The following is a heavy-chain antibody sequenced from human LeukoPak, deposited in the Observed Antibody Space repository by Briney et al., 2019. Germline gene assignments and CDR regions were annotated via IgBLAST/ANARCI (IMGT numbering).Heavy chain of an antibody. J-gene: IGHJ4*02. CDR1: GYSFTSHW. CDR2: IYPGDSDT. V-gene: IGHV5-51*01. Sequence: GESLKISCKGSGYSFTSHWIGWVRQMPGKGLEWMGIIYPGDSDTRYSPSFHGQVTISADKSISTAYLQWSSLKASDTAMYYCARGVVGATTEFDYWGQGTLVTVSS. CDR3: ARGVVGATTEFDY. D-gene: IGHD1-26*01.